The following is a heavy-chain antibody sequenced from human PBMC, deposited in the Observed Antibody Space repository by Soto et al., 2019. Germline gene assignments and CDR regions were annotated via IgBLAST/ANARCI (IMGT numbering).Heavy chain of an antibody. Sequence: QLQLQESGSGLLEPSQTLSLTCAVSGASISSSGYSWNWIRPAPGRGLEWIGFFLYTGTSSYDPSLKRRVTVSADKSKNQFSLQLTSVTAADTAVYHCARGGGLPDCAGYCPPDCWGQGTLVAVSS. CDR1: GASISSSGYS. CDR2: FLYTGTS. J-gene: IGHJ4*02. D-gene: IGHD2-21*02. V-gene: IGHV4-30-2*01. CDR3: ARGGGLPDCAGYCPPDC.